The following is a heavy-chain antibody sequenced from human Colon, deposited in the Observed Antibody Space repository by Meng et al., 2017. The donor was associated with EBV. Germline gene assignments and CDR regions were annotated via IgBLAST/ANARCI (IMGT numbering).Heavy chain of an antibody. CDR2: IHPSGSI. J-gene: IGHJ2*01. V-gene: IGHV4-34*02. Sequence: QLQNVVAYLWKPAETLSLPCVVEGGSLVDYYFSWIRQSPGRGLEWIGEIHPSGSIFYNPSLQSRVTISVDTSKNQFSLNLNSVTAADTAVYFCSRGVDSYKLGNLWGRGTLVTVSS. D-gene: IGHD7-27*01. CDR3: SRGVDSYKLGNL. CDR1: GGSLVDYY.